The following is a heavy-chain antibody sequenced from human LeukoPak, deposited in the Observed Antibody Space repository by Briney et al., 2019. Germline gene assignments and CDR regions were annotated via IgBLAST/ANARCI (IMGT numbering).Heavy chain of an antibody. Sequence: GGSLRLSCAASGFPFSNYWMTWVRQAPGKGLEWVEWVANIKYDGSEIYYIDSVKGRFTISRDNSKNTLYLQMNSLRAEDTAVYYCAKGGSVKSGYFDYWGQGTLVTVSS. D-gene: IGHD3-10*01. CDR2: IKYDGSEI. CDR3: AKGGSVKSGYFDY. J-gene: IGHJ4*02. V-gene: IGHV3-7*01. CDR1: GFPFSNYW.